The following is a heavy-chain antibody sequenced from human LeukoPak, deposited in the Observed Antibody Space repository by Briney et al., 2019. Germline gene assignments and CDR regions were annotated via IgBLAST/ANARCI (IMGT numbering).Heavy chain of an antibody. D-gene: IGHD3-16*02. CDR2: ISHTGGSP. V-gene: IGHV3-23*01. J-gene: IGHJ3*02. Sequence: GGSLRLSCAASGITFSSYGMSWVRQVPGKGLEWVSSISHTGGSPYYADSVKGRFTISRDNSKNTLYLQMNSLRAEDTAVYYCAKSDDYVWGSYRYSGAFDIWGQGAMVTVSS. CDR1: GITFSSYG. CDR3: AKSDDYVWGSYRYSGAFDI.